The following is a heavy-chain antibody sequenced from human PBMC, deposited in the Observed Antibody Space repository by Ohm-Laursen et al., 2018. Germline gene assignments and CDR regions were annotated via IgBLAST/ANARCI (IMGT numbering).Heavy chain of an antibody. CDR3: AREGGYDNSGYGSDY. V-gene: IGHV3-23*01. J-gene: IGHJ4*02. CDR1: GFTFSNYA. Sequence: GSLRLSCTASGFTFSNYAMTWVRQAPGKGLEWVSAISGSGGGTYYADSVKGRFTISRDNSKNTLYMQMNSLRAEDTAVYYCAREGGYDNSGYGSDYWGQGTLVTVSS. CDR2: ISGSGGGT. D-gene: IGHD3-22*01.